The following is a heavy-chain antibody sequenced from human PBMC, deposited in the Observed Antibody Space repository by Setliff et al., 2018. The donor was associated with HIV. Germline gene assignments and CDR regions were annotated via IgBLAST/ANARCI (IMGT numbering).Heavy chain of an antibody. J-gene: IGHJ6*03. D-gene: IGHD2-8*01. V-gene: IGHV4-59*01. CDR1: GGSIWNYY. Sequence: PSETLSLTCTVSGGSIWNYYWSWIRQPPGKGLEWIGTIYYSGSTYCNPSLKSRVTISLDTSKSQFSLNLSSVTAADTAVYYCARSRPRSMDFYMDVWAKGTTVTVSS. CDR2: IYYSGST. CDR3: ARSRPRSMDFYMDV.